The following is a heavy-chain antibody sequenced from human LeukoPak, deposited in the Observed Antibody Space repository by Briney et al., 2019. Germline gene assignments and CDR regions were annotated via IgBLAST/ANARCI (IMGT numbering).Heavy chain of an antibody. J-gene: IGHJ6*02. V-gene: IGHV1-18*01. D-gene: IGHD3-9*01. CDR1: GYTFTSYG. CDR2: ISAYNGNT. Sequence: ASVKVSCKASGYTFTSYGTSWVRQAPGQGLEWMGWISAYNGNTNYAQKLQGRVTMTTDTSTSTAYMELRSLRSDDTAVYYCARDLTEYYDILTGSDYYGMDVWGQGTTVTVSS. CDR3: ARDLTEYYDILTGSDYYGMDV.